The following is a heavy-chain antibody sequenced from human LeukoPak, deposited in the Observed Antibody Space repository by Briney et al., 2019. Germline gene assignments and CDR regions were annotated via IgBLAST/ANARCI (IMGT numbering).Heavy chain of an antibody. V-gene: IGHV1-24*01. J-gene: IGHJ3*02. CDR3: ATGGIVVVPAAYQDAFDI. CDR2: FDPEDGET. Sequence: GASVKVSCKVSGYTLTELSMHWVRQAPGKGLEWMGGFDPEDGETIYAQKFQGRVTMTEDTSTDTAYMELSSLRSEDTAVYYCATGGIVVVPAAYQDAFDIWGQGTMVTVSS. D-gene: IGHD2-2*01. CDR1: GYTLTELS.